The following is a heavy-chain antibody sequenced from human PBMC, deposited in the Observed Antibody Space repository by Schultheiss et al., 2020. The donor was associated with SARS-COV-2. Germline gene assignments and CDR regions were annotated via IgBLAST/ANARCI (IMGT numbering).Heavy chain of an antibody. V-gene: IGHV1-2*06. CDR3: ARDHGGYDYFDY. Sequence: ASVKVSCKASGYTFTDYFMHWVRQAPGRGLEWMGRINPNTDATNYAQRFQGRVTMTRDTSISTAYMELSRLQSEDSAVYYCARDHGGYDYFDYWGQGTLVTVSS. CDR1: GYTFTDYF. D-gene: IGHD5-12*01. CDR2: INPNTDAT. J-gene: IGHJ4*02.